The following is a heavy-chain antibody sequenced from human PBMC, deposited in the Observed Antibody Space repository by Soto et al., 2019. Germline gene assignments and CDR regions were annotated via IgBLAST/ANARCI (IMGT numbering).Heavy chain of an antibody. Sequence: ASVKVSCKASGGTFSSYAISWVRQAPGQGLEWMGGIIPIFGTANYAQKFQGRVTITADESTSTAYMELSSLRSEDTAVYYCARDQPGHLDAFDIWGQGTMVTVSS. J-gene: IGHJ3*02. CDR2: IIPIFGTA. V-gene: IGHV1-69*13. CDR3: ARDQPGHLDAFDI. CDR1: GGTFSSYA.